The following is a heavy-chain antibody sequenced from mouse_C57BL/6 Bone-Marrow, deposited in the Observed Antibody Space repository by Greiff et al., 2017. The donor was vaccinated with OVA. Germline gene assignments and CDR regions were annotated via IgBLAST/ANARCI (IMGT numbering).Heavy chain of an antibody. D-gene: IGHD2-3*01. V-gene: IGHV1-26*01. CDR3: ARIYDGYYFYFDD. J-gene: IGHJ2*01. CDR1: GYTFTDYY. Sequence: EVQLQQSGPELVKPGASVKISCKASGYTFTDYYMNWVKQSHGKSLEWIGDINPNNGGTSYNQKFKGKATLTVDKSSSTAYMALRSLTSEDSAVYYCARIYDGYYFYFDDGGQGHTPTVSS. CDR2: INPNNGGT.